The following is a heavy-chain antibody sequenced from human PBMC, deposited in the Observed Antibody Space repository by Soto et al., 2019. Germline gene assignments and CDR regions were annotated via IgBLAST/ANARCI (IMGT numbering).Heavy chain of an antibody. CDR3: ARVSSQTLLLGIGDY. Sequence: ASVKVSCKASGYTFTSYGISWVRQAPGQGLEWMGWISAYNGNTNYAQKLQGRVTMTTDTSTSTAYMELRSLRSDDTAVYYCARVSSQTLLLGIGDYWGQGALVTVSS. J-gene: IGHJ4*02. CDR1: GYTFTSYG. V-gene: IGHV1-18*01. CDR2: ISAYNGNT. D-gene: IGHD7-27*01.